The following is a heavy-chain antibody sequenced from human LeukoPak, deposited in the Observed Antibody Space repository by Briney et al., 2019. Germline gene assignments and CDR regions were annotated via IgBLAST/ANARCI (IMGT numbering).Heavy chain of an antibody. CDR2: INHSGST. Sequence: KALETLSLTCAVYGGSFSGYYWSWIRQPPGKGLEWIGEINHSGSTNYNPSLKSRVTISVDTSKNQFSLKLSSVTAADTAVYYCARGLPTPPNHARRLGWFDPWGQGTLATVSS. V-gene: IGHV4-34*01. J-gene: IGHJ5*02. CDR1: GGSFSGYY. CDR3: ARGLPTPPNHARRLGWFDP. D-gene: IGHD2-8*01.